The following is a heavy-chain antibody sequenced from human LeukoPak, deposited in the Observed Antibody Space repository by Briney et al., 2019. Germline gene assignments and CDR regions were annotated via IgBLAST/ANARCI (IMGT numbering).Heavy chain of an antibody. CDR2: INPNSGDT. D-gene: IGHD2-2*01. V-gene: IGHV1-2*02. J-gene: IGHJ6*03. CDR3: ARLVVPAARPYYYYYMDV. Sequence: ASVKVSCKASGYTLTGYYMHWVRQAPRQGLEWMGWINPNSGDTNYAQKFQGRVTMTRDTSISTAYMELSRLRSDDTAVYYCARLVVPAARPYYYYYMDVWGKGTTVTVSS. CDR1: GYTLTGYY.